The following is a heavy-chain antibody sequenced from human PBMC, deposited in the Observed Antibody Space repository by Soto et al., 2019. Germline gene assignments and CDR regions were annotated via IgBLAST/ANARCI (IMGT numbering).Heavy chain of an antibody. Sequence: QVQLVQSGAEVKKPGASVKVSCKASGYTFTSYGINWVRQAPGQGLEWMGWISAYNGNTNYAQKLQGRVTMTPDTSTSSADKEPRSLRSNDTAAYSCARATAFECSFNYLGQGTLVTVSS. CDR1: GYTFTSYG. CDR3: ARATAFECSFNY. D-gene: IGHD3-10*02. CDR2: ISAYNGNT. V-gene: IGHV1-18*01. J-gene: IGHJ4*02.